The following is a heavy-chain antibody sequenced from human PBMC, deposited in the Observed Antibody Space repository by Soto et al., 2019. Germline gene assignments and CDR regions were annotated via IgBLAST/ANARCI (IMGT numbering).Heavy chain of an antibody. J-gene: IGHJ6*01. CDR3: VAGGAYSTYYGMDV. D-gene: IGHD2-21*01. CDR1: GFTFTSSA. CDR2: IVVGSGNT. Sequence: GASVKVSCKASGFTFTSSAVQWVRQARGQRLEWIGWIVVGSGNTNYAQKFQERVTITRDMSTSTAYMELSSLRSEDTAVYYCVAGGAYSTYYGMDVWGKGTTVTVSS. V-gene: IGHV1-58*01.